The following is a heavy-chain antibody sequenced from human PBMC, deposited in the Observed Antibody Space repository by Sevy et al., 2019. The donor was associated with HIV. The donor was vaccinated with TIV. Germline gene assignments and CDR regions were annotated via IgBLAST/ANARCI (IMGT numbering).Heavy chain of an antibody. CDR1: GFTFSSYS. D-gene: IGHD5-12*01. CDR3: AREGGYTDQRMDV. V-gene: IGHV3-48*01. J-gene: IGHJ6*02. CDR2: IDSRSSNI. Sequence: GGSLRLSCAASGFTFSSYSMNWVRQAPGKGLEWLSYIDSRSSNIYYADSVKGRFTVSRDNAKNSLYVQMNSLRGEDTAVYYCAREGGYTDQRMDVWGQGTTVTVSS.